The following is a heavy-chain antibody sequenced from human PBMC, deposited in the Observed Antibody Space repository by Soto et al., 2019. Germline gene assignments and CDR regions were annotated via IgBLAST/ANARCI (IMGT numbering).Heavy chain of an antibody. CDR3: ARVGPYYYDSSGYPYYYYYYGMDV. J-gene: IGHJ6*02. CDR2: IYYSGST. CDR1: GASITSDD. D-gene: IGHD3-22*01. Sequence: SETLSLTCTVSGASITSDDWSWIRQPPGKGLEWIGYIYYSGSTNYNPSLKSRVTISVDTSKNQFSLKLSSVTAADTAVYYCARVGPYYYDSSGYPYYYYYYGMDVWGQGTTVTVSS. V-gene: IGHV4-59*01.